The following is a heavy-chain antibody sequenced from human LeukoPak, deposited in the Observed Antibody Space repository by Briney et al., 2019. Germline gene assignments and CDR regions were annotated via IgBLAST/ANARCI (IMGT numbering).Heavy chain of an antibody. CDR1: GYTFTSYY. CDR3: ARVGPYYYDSSGLPPNYYYYYGMDV. D-gene: IGHD3-22*01. J-gene: IGHJ6*02. CDR2: INPSGGST. V-gene: IGHV1-46*01. Sequence: ASVTVSFTASGYTFTSYYMHWVRQAPGQGLEWMGIINPSGGSTSYAQKFQGRVTMTRDTSTSTVYMELSSLRSEDTAVYYCARVGPYYYDSSGLPPNYYYYYGMDVWGQGTTVTVSS.